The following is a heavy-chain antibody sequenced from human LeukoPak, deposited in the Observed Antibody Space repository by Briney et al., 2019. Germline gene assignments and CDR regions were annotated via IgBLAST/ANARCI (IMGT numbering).Heavy chain of an antibody. CDR2: ISWNSGSI. CDR3: AKDVYSSGWYWIDY. CDR1: GFTFDDYA. J-gene: IGHJ4*02. V-gene: IGHV3-9*01. D-gene: IGHD6-19*01. Sequence: PGRSLRLSCAASGFTFDDYAMHWARQAPGKGLEWVSGISWNSGSIGYADSVKGRFTISRDNAKNSLYLQMNSLRAEDTALYYCAKDVYSSGWYWIDYWGQGTLVTVSS.